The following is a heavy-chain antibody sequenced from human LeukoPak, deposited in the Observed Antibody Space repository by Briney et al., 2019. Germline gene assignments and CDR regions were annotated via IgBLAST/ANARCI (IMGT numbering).Heavy chain of an antibody. D-gene: IGHD3/OR15-3a*01. CDR2: INHGGST. CDR3: ARYASSTSYSPFDF. CDR1: GGSFSPYY. Sequence: SETLSLTCAVYGGSFSPYYWSWIRQPPDKGLEWVCEINHGGSTNYNPSLKSRVTISVDTSKNQFSLKLSSVTVADTAVYFCARYASSTSYSPFDFWGRGTLVTVSS. J-gene: IGHJ4*02. V-gene: IGHV4-34*01.